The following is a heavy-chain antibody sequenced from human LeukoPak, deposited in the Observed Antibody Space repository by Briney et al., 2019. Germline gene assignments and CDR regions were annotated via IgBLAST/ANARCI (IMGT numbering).Heavy chain of an antibody. J-gene: IGHJ4*02. CDR2: IYYSGIT. Sequence: SETLSLTCTISGDSINIYYWNWIRQPPGMGLEWIGYIYYSGITKYNPSLKSRVTISLGTSKNHFSLNLTSVTAADTAVYYCARDSMLRYWGQGILVTVSS. CDR1: GDSINIYY. D-gene: IGHD3-10*02. V-gene: IGHV4-59*01. CDR3: ARDSMLRY.